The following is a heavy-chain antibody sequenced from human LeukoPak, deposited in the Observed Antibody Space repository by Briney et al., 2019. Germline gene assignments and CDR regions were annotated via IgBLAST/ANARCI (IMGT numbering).Heavy chain of an antibody. CDR2: IYYSGST. D-gene: IGHD3-10*01. CDR3: ARTPGELLADNDAFDI. V-gene: IGHV4-61*08. Sequence: SQTLSLTCTVSGGSISSGGYYWSWIRQPPGKGLEWIGYIYYSGSTNYNPSLKSRVTISVDTSKNQFSLKLSSVTAADTAVYYCARTPGELLADNDAFDIWGQGTMVTVSS. CDR1: GGSISSGGYY. J-gene: IGHJ3*02.